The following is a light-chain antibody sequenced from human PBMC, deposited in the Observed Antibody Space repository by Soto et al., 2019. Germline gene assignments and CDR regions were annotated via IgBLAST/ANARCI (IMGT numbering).Light chain of an antibody. CDR2: DVS. Sequence: QSVLTQPASVSGSPGQSITSSCTGTSSDVGTYKYVSWYQQHPGKAPKLMIYDVSNRPSGVSNRFSGSKSGNTASLTISGLQAEDEADYYCNSYTTSSTLVFGTGTKVTVL. V-gene: IGLV2-14*03. CDR1: SSDVGTYKY. CDR3: NSYTTSSTLV. J-gene: IGLJ1*01.